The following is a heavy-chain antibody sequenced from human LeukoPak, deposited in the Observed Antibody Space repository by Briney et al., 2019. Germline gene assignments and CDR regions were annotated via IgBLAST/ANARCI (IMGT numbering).Heavy chain of an antibody. CDR2: ISGSGGST. V-gene: IGHV3-23*01. Sequence: GGSLRLSCAASGFTFSSYAMSWVRQAPGKGLEWVSAISGSGGSTYYADSVKGRFTISRDNSKNTLYLQMNSLRAEDTAVYYCAKDPLLRYFDWLNWFDPWGQGTLVTVSS. CDR3: AKDPLLRYFDWLNWFDP. J-gene: IGHJ5*02. CDR1: GFTFSSYA. D-gene: IGHD3-9*01.